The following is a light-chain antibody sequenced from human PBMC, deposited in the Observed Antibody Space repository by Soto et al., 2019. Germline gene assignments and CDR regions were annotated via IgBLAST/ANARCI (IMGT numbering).Light chain of an antibody. V-gene: IGKV1-39*01. CDR1: QSISSY. CDR3: QQTFTFPLT. Sequence: DIQMTQSPSSLSASVGDRLTITCRASQSISSYLHWYQQKPGKAPNLLIYTASSLQSGVPSRFSGRGSGTDFTLTITTLQPEDFATYYCQQTFTFPLTFGGGTKVDIK. J-gene: IGKJ4*01. CDR2: TAS.